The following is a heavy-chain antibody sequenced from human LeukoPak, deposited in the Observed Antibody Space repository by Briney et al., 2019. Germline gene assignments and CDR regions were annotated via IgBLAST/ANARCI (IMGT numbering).Heavy chain of an antibody. J-gene: IGHJ4*02. D-gene: IGHD6-19*01. CDR3: ARVRWVYSSGRYVDY. Sequence: GGSLRLSCAASGFTFSSYWMSWVRQAPGKGLEWVANIKQDGSEKYYVDSVKGRFTISSDNAKNSLYLQMNSLRAEDTAVYYCARVRWVYSSGRYVDYWGQGTLVTVSS. V-gene: IGHV3-7*01. CDR1: GFTFSSYW. CDR2: IKQDGSEK.